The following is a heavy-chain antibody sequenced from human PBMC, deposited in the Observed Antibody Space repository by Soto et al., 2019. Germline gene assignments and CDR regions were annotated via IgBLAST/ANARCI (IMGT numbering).Heavy chain of an antibody. CDR1: GFTFSSYG. CDR3: AVDPLATASDY. CDR2: IWYDGSNK. V-gene: IGHV3-33*01. D-gene: IGHD5-18*01. Sequence: QVQLVESGGGVVQPGRSLRLSCAASGFTFSSYGMHWVRQAPGKGLEWVAVIWYDGSNKYYAESVKGRFTISRDNSKNTLYLQMSRRSAEDTAVYYCAVDPLATASDYWGQGTLLAV. J-gene: IGHJ4*02.